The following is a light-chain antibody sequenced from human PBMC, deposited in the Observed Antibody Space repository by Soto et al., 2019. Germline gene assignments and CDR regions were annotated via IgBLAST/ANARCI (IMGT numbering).Light chain of an antibody. Sequence: QSALTQPASVSGSPGQSITISCTGASSDVGGFNYVSWSQQHPGKAPKLLIYEVSNRPSGVSNRFSASKSGNTASLTISGLQPEDEADYYCSSYTGRNAWVFGGGTKVTVL. CDR2: EVS. CDR3: SSYTGRNAWV. CDR1: SSDVGGFNY. V-gene: IGLV2-14*01. J-gene: IGLJ3*02.